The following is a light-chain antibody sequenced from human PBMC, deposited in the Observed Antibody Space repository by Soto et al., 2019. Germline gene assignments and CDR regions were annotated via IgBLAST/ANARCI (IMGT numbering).Light chain of an antibody. V-gene: IGLV1-40*01. Sequence: QSVLTQPPSVSGAPGQRVTISCTGSSSNIGAGYPVHWYQQLPGTAPKLLVAGNRPSGVPDRCSVSKSGASASRAITGLQAEDEADYYGQSYDSSLSRRGVFGGGTKVTVL. J-gene: IGLJ3*02. CDR1: SSNIGAGYP. CDR2: G. CDR3: QSYDSSLSRRGV.